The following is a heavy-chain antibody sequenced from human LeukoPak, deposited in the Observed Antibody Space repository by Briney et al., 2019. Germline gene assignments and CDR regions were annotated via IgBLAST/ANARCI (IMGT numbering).Heavy chain of an antibody. D-gene: IGHD2-2*01. CDR3: ATAGLGYCSSTSCSNWFDP. CDR1: GSSISSGGYY. Sequence: SETLSLTCTVSGSSISSGGYYWSWIRQHPGKGLEWIGYIYYSGSTYYNPSLKSRVTISVDTSKNQFSLKLSSVTAADTAVYYCATAGLGYCSSTSCSNWFDPWGQGTLVTVSS. V-gene: IGHV4-31*03. J-gene: IGHJ5*02. CDR2: IYYSGST.